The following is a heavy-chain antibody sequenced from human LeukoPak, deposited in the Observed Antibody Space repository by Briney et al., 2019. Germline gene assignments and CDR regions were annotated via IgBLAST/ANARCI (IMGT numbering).Heavy chain of an antibody. J-gene: IGHJ3*02. Sequence: GRSLRLSCAASGFTFSSYGMHWVRQAPGKGLEWVAVISYDGSNKYYADSVKGRFTISRDNSKNTLYLQMNSLRAEDTAVYYCAKDAFYGSGPGIWGQGTMVTVSS. CDR2: ISYDGSNK. V-gene: IGHV3-30*18. D-gene: IGHD3-10*01. CDR3: AKDAFYGSGPGI. CDR1: GFTFSSYG.